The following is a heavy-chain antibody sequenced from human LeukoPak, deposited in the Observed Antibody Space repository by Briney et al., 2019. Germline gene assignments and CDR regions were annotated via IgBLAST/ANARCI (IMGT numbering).Heavy chain of an antibody. V-gene: IGHV4-30-2*01. CDR1: GGSISSGGYY. J-gene: IGHJ3*02. CDR2: IYHSGST. Sequence: SQTLSLTCTVSGGSISSGGYYWSWIRQPPGKGLEWIGYIYHSGSTYYNPSLKSRVTISVDTSKNQFSLKLSSVTAADTAVYYCARHKTGAFDIWGQGTMVTVSS. CDR3: ARHKTGAFDI.